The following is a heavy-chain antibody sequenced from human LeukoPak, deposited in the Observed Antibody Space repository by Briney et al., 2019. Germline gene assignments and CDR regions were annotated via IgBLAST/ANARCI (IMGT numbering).Heavy chain of an antibody. CDR2: ISAYNGNT. CDR1: GYTFTSYA. CDR3: ARGIFEDTTSWYDSYFYYMDV. J-gene: IGHJ6*03. D-gene: IGHD6-13*01. Sequence: ASVKVSCKASGYTFTSYAMNWVRQAPGQGLEWMGWISAYNGNTNYAQKLQGRVTMTTDTSTSTAYMEMRSLRSDDTAVYYCARGIFEDTTSWYDSYFYYMDVWGKGTTVTVSS. V-gene: IGHV1-18*01.